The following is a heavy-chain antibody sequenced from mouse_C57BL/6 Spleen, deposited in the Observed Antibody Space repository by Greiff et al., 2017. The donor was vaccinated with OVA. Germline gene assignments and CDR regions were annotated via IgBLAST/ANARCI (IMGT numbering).Heavy chain of an antibody. CDR3: ARPNWDGGFAY. J-gene: IGHJ3*01. CDR1: GFTFSDYG. CDR2: ISSGSSTI. D-gene: IGHD4-1*01. V-gene: IGHV5-17*01. Sequence: EVKLVESGGGLVKPGGSLKLSCAASGFTFSDYGMHWVRQAPEKGLEWVAYISSGSSTIYYADTVKGRFTISRDNAKNTLFLQMTSLGSEDTAMYYCARPNWDGGFAYWGQGTLVTVSA.